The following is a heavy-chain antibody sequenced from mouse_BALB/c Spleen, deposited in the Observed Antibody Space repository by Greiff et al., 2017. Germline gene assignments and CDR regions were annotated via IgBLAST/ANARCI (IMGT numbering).Heavy chain of an antibody. CDR1: GFTFSDYY. D-gene: IGHD3-2*01. V-gene: IGHV5-4*02. CDR3: AQGTARATGAMDY. Sequence: EVQLVESGGGLVKPGGSLKLSCAASGFTFSDYYMYWVRQTPEKRLEWVATISDGGSYTYYPDSVKGRFTISRDNAKNNLYLQMSSLKSEDTAMYYCAQGTARATGAMDYWGQGTSVTVSS. J-gene: IGHJ4*01. CDR2: ISDGGSYT.